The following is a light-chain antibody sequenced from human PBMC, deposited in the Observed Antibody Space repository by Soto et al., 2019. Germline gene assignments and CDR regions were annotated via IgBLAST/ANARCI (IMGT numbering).Light chain of an antibody. CDR1: SSDVGRYNY. CDR3: CSYAGYSTFV. Sequence: QSALTQRRSVSGSPGQSVTISCTGTSSDVGRYNYVSWYQQHPGKAPKLMIYDVSKRPSGVPDRFSGSKSGNTASLTISGLQAEDEADYYCCSYAGYSTFVFGGGTKLTVL. V-gene: IGLV2-11*01. J-gene: IGLJ2*01. CDR2: DVS.